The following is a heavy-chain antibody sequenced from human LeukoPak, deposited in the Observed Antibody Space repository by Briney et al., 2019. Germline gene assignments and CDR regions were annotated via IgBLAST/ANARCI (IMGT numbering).Heavy chain of an antibody. CDR1: GYTFTDSN. J-gene: IGHJ4*02. CDR2: INPNTGGT. V-gene: IGHV1-2*02. D-gene: IGHD1-26*01. Sequence: ASVKVSCKASGYTFTDSNIHWVRQAPGQGLEWMGWINPNTGGTNYAQKFRGRVTVTRDTSISTAYMELKRLRSDDTAVYYCARAPRAPLLHKEKNYFDSWGQGTLVTVSS. CDR3: ARAPRAPLLHKEKNYFDS.